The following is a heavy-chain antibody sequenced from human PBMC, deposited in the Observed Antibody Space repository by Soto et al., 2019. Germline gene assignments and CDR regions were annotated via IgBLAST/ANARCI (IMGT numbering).Heavy chain of an antibody. V-gene: IGHV4-4*03. J-gene: IGHJ4*02. CDR3: ARRYGRYFDY. D-gene: IGHD4-17*01. CDR1: GGSISSSNW. Sequence: LRRTLSLTCAVSGGSISSSNWWSWVRQAPGKGLEWIGEIYHSGSTNYNPSLKSRDTISVDKSKNQFSLKLSSMTAADTAVYYCARRYGRYFDYWGQGTLVTVPQ. CDR2: IYHSGST.